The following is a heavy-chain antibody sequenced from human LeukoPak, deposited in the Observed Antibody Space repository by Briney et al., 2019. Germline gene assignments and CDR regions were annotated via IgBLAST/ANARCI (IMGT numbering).Heavy chain of an antibody. V-gene: IGHV4-61*08. D-gene: IGHD5-24*01. J-gene: IGHJ4*02. CDR2: IYYSGST. Sequence: PSQTLSLTCAVSGGSISSDGYSWSWIRQPPGKGLEWIGYIYYSGSTNYNPSLKSRVTISVDTSKNQFSLKLSSVTAADTAVYYCARGWLQLRYWGQGTLVTVSS. CDR1: GGSISSDGYS. CDR3: ARGWLQLRY.